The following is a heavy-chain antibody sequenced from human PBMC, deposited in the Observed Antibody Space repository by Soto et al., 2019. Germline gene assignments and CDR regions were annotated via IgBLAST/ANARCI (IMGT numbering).Heavy chain of an antibody. CDR2: ISAYNGNT. J-gene: IGHJ4*02. Sequence: QVQLVQSGAEVKKPGASVKVSCKASGYTFTSYGISWVRQAPGQGLEWMGWISAYNGNTNYAQKLQGRVTMTTGTFTRTAYLELRSLRSDDTALYFCSRSLSCYIPPFDYWGQGTLVTVSS. CDR1: GYTFTSYG. CDR3: SRSLSCYIPPFDY. V-gene: IGHV1-18*01. D-gene: IGHD3-10*01.